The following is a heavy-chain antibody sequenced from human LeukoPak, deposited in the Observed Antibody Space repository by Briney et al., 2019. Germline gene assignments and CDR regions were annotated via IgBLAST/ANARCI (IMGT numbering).Heavy chain of an antibody. D-gene: IGHD1-26*01. CDR3: ARVPRGIVRATTDY. Sequence: ASVKVSCKASGYTFTGYYMHWVRQAPGQGLEWMGWINPNSGGTNYAQKFQGRATMTRDTSISTAYMELSRLRSDDTAVYYCARVPRGIVRATTDYWGQGTLVTVSS. CDR2: INPNSGGT. V-gene: IGHV1-2*02. CDR1: GYTFTGYY. J-gene: IGHJ4*02.